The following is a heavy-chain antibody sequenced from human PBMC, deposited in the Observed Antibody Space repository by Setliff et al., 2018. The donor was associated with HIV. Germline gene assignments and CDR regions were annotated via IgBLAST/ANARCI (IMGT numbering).Heavy chain of an antibody. Sequence: GGSLRLSCAASGFTFSSCAMDWVRQAPGKGLEWVAVISNDGSNKYYADSVKGRFTISSDNSKNTLYLQMKSLRTEDTAVYYCANSVTDASYWYFIHWGRGSPVTVSS. CDR1: GFTFSSCA. CDR3: ANSVTDASYWYFIH. CDR2: ISNDGSNK. V-gene: IGHV3-30*04. D-gene: IGHD4-17*01. J-gene: IGHJ2*01.